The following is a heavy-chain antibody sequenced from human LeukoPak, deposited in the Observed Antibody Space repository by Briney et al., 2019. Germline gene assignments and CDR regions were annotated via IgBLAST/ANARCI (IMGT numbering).Heavy chain of an antibody. CDR2: IYWDDDK. V-gene: IGHV2-5*02. Sequence: ESGPTLVKPTQTLTLTCTFSGFSLSTSGVGVGWVRHPPGKALELLALIYWDDDKRYSPSLKSRLAISKDTSKNQVVLTMTNMDPVDTATYYCAHGRRLVMARRVPVYFDYWGQGALVTVSS. D-gene: IGHD3-10*01. J-gene: IGHJ4*02. CDR3: AHGRRLVMARRVPVYFDY. CDR1: GFSLSTSGVG.